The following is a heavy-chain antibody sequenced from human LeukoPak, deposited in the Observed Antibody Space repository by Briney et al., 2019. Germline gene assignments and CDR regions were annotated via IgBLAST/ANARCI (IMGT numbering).Heavy chain of an antibody. J-gene: IGHJ5*02. D-gene: IGHD3-3*01. V-gene: IGHV3-74*01. CDR1: GFTSSSYW. CDR2: INSDGSST. Sequence: PGGSLRLSCAASGFTSSSYWMTWPRKAPGKGLVWVPRINSDGSSTSYADSVKGRFTISRDNAKNTLYLQMNSLRAEDTAVYYCARVSSIFGGWFDPWGQGTLVTVSS. CDR3: ARVSSIFGGWFDP.